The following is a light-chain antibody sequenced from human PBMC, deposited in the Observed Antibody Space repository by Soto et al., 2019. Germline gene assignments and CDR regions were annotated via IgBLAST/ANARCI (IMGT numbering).Light chain of an antibody. Sequence: ETVVTHAPAALSSSPGQKPYHSCRASQSVSSNLAWYQQKPGQAPRLLIYAASSRATGTPDRFSGSGSGTDITLTINGLEPEDFALYYCQQYGSSPPTFGQGTKGGYQ. J-gene: IGKJ1*01. V-gene: IGKV3-20*01. CDR3: QQYGSSPPT. CDR1: QSVSSN. CDR2: AAS.